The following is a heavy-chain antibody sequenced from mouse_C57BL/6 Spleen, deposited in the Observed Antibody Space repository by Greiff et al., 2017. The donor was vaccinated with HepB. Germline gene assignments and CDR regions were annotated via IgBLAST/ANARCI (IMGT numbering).Heavy chain of an antibody. CDR3: ARSPHLDY. V-gene: IGHV1-69*01. CDR1: GYTFTSYW. J-gene: IGHJ2*01. CDR2: IDPSDSYT. Sequence: LQQPGAELVMPGASVKLSCKASGYTFTSYWMHWVKQRPGQGLEWIGEIDPSDSYTNYNQKFKGKSTLTVDKSSSTAYMQLSSLTSEDSAVYYCARSPHLDYWGQGTTLTVSS.